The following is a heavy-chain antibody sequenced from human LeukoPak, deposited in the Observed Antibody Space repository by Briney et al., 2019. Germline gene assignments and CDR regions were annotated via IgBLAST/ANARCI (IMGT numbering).Heavy chain of an antibody. CDR1: GFTFSSYA. CDR2: ISSSGGST. J-gene: IGHJ6*03. CDR3: AKDPRGSYSRDYYYYMDV. V-gene: IGHV3-23*01. D-gene: IGHD1-26*01. Sequence: GALRLSCAASGFTFSSYAMSWVRQAPGGGLQWVSAISSSGGSTYYADSVKGRFTISRDNSKNKLYLQMNSLRDEDTAVYYCAKDPRGSYSRDYYYYMDVWGKGTTVTVSS.